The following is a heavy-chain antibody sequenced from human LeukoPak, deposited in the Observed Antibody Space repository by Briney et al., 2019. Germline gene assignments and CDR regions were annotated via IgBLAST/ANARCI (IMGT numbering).Heavy chain of an antibody. D-gene: IGHD1-14*01. CDR2: VHHSGNR. J-gene: IGHJ6*02. CDR1: GVSITGDEDF. CDR3: AREGVGLTPKEGYYYYYYGMDV. Sequence: PSETLSLTCSVSGVSITGDEDFWTWIRQPPGKGLELIGYVHHSGNRYYDSSLGSRLTISVDRSKNQFSLKLSSVTAADTAVYYCAREGVGLTPKEGYYYYYYGMDVWGQGTTVTVSS. V-gene: IGHV4-30-2*01.